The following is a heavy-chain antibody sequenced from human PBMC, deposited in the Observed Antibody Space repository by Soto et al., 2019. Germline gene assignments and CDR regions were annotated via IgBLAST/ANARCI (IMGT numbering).Heavy chain of an antibody. D-gene: IGHD1-7*01. CDR1: GVSISDHY. Sequence: SETLSLTCSVSGVSISDHYWSWIRQPAGKGLEWMGRVFKSGRTNINPSLKRRVTMSVDTSKNQVSLNVTSVTAADTAVYYCASRDPGTSVDYWGQGSLVTVSS. CDR3: ASRDPGTSVDY. CDR2: VFKSGRT. J-gene: IGHJ4*02. V-gene: IGHV4-4*07.